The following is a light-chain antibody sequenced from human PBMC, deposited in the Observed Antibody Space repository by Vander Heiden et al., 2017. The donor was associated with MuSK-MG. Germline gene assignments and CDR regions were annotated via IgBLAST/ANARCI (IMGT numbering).Light chain of an antibody. J-gene: IGKJ4*01. CDR1: QSVNSN. Sequence: EIVMTPSPATLSVSPGESATLSCRASQSVNSNLAWYQQKPGQAPRLFIYVASTWPSGTPAKFSGSGSGTDFTLTITSLQPEDFAVYYCQQYKSCPPLTFGGGTKVEIK. CDR3: QQYKSCPPLT. V-gene: IGKV3-15*01. CDR2: VAS.